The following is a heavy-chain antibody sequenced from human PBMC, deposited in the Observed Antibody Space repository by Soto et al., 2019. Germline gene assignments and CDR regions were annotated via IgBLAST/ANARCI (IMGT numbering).Heavy chain of an antibody. Sequence: GGSLRLSCAASGFTFFSYGMHWVRQAPGKGLEWVAVISYDGSNKYYGDSVKGRFTISGDNSKNTLYLQMNSLRADDTAVYYCAKDRAGDIYVAARSGLDYWGQGTLVTVSS. J-gene: IGHJ4*02. D-gene: IGHD3-3*01. CDR2: ISYDGSNK. CDR3: AKDRAGDIYVAARSGLDY. CDR1: GFTFFSYG. V-gene: IGHV3-30*18.